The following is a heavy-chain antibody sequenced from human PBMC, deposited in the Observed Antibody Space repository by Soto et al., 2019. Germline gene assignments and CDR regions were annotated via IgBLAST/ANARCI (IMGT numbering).Heavy chain of an antibody. D-gene: IGHD6-13*01. CDR3: ARGRGSSWYKIIKGGWFDP. Sequence: QVQLQQWGAGLLKPSENLSLTCAVYGGSFSGYYWSWIRQPPGKGLEWIGEINHSGSTNYNPSLKSRVTISVDTSKNQFSLKLSSVTAADTAVYYCARGRGSSWYKIIKGGWFDPWGQGTLVTVSS. J-gene: IGHJ5*02. CDR2: INHSGST. CDR1: GGSFSGYY. V-gene: IGHV4-34*01.